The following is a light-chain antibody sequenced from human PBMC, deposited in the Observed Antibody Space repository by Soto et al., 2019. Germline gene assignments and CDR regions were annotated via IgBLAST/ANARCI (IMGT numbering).Light chain of an antibody. CDR3: CSYSGSSTPWV. J-gene: IGLJ3*02. V-gene: IGLV2-23*01. CDR1: SSDVGSYNL. Sequence: QSALTQPASVSGSPGQSITISCTGTSSDVGSYNLVSWYQQHPGKAPKLMIYEGSKRPSGVSNRFSGSKSGNTASLTISGLQADDEDDYYCCSYSGSSTPWVFGGGTKLTV. CDR2: EGS.